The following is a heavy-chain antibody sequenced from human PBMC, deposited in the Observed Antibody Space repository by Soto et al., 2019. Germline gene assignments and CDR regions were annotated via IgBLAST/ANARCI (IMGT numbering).Heavy chain of an antibody. Sequence: GGSLRLSCVVSGFSFSYAIIWVRQAPGKGQEWVSGITGGGNTEYAASVRGRFTISRDNSKNTVYLQMNSLRAEDTAMYYCAKDAVYNDGLWLVSDWGQGTLVTVSS. D-gene: IGHD5-12*01. J-gene: IGHJ4*02. CDR2: ITGGGNT. CDR1: GFSFSYA. V-gene: IGHV3-23*01. CDR3: AKDAVYNDGLWLVSD.